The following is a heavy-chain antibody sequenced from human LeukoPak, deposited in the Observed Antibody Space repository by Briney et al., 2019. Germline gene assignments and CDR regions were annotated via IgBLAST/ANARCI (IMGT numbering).Heavy chain of an antibody. CDR2: ISAYNGNT. Sequence: GASVKVSCKASGYTFTSYGISWVRQAPGQGLEWMGWISAYNGNTNYEQKFQGRVTMATDTSTSTAYMELRSLKSDDTAVYYCARVGVGTVAGNYFDDWGQGTLVTVSS. CDR3: ARVGVGTVAGNYFDD. CDR1: GYTFTSYG. J-gene: IGHJ4*02. D-gene: IGHD6-19*01. V-gene: IGHV1-18*01.